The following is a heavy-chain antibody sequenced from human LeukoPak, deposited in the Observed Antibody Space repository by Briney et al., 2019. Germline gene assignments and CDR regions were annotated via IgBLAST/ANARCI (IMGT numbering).Heavy chain of an antibody. V-gene: IGHV4-59*01. CDR3: ARDGGSGWSVDYFDY. D-gene: IGHD6-19*01. J-gene: IGHJ4*02. CDR2: IYYSGST. CDR1: GGSISSYY. Sequence: SETLSLTCTVSGGSISSYYWSWIRQPPGKGLEWIGYIYYSGSTNYNPSLKSRVTISVDTSKNQFSLKLSSVTAADTAVYYCARDGGSGWSVDYFDYWGQGTLVTVSP.